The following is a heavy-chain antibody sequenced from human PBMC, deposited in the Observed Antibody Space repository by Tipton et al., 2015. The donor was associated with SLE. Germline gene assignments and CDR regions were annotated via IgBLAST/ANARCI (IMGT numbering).Heavy chain of an antibody. J-gene: IGHJ3*02. V-gene: IGHV3-73*01. Sequence: SLRLSCAASGFTFSGSAMHWVRQASGKGLEWVGRIRSKANSYATAYAASVKGRFTISRDDSKNTAYLQMNSLKTEDTAVYYCTRPAHSGSPDAFDIWGQGTMVTVSS. CDR3: TRPAHSGSPDAFDI. D-gene: IGHD1-26*01. CDR2: IRSKANSYAT. CDR1: GFTFSGSA.